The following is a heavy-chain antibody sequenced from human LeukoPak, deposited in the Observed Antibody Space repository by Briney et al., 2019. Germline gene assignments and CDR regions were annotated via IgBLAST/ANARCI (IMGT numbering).Heavy chain of an antibody. Sequence: ASVKVSCKASGYTFTSYGISWVRQAPGQGLEWMGWISAYNGNTNYAQKLQGRVTMTTDTSTSTAYMELRSLRSDDTAVYYCARDRGIYFDWLGGEKTENYWGQGTLVTVSS. V-gene: IGHV1-18*01. J-gene: IGHJ4*02. CDR3: ARDRGIYFDWLGGEKTENY. D-gene: IGHD3-9*01. CDR2: ISAYNGNT. CDR1: GYTFTSYG.